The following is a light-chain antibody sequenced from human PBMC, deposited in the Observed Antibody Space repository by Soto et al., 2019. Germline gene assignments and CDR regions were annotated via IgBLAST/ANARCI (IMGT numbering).Light chain of an antibody. CDR3: QQYGGSPRT. Sequence: EIVLTQSPGTLSLSPGERATLSCRASQSVSNNYLAWYQQKPGQAPRLLIYGAYNRATGIQDRFSGSGSGTDFTLTIRRLEPEDFAVYYCQQYGGSPRTFGQGTKVDNK. V-gene: IGKV3-20*01. CDR1: QSVSNNY. J-gene: IGKJ1*01. CDR2: GAY.